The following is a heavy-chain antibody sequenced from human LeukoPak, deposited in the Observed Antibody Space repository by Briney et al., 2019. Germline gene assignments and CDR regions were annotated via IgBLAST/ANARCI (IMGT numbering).Heavy chain of an antibody. CDR2: INPNSGGT. V-gene: IGHV1-2*02. Sequence: GASVKVSCKASGYTFTGYYKHWVRQAPGQGLEWMGWINPNSGGTNYAQKFQGRVTMTRDTSISTAYMELSRLKSDDTAVYYCATTFCSSTSCYFDYWGQGTLVTVSS. CDR3: ATTFCSSTSCYFDY. J-gene: IGHJ4*02. D-gene: IGHD2-2*01. CDR1: GYTFTGYY.